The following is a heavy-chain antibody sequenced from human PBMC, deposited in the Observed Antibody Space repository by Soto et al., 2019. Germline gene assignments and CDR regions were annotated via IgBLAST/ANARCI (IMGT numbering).Heavy chain of an antibody. CDR3: ARYGPYYYYGMDV. J-gene: IGHJ6*02. Sequence: GGSLRLSCAASRFTFSNYEMNWVRQAPGKGLEWVSYISSSGSTTYYADSLKGRFTVSRDNAKNSLYLQMNSLRAEDTAVYYCARYGPYYYYGMDVWGQGTTVTVSS. D-gene: IGHD3-10*01. V-gene: IGHV3-48*03. CDR2: ISSSGSTT. CDR1: RFTFSNYE.